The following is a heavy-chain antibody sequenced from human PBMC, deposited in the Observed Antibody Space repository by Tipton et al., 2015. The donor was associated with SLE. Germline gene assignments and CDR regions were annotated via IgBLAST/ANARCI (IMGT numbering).Heavy chain of an antibody. V-gene: IGHV4-59*01. CDR3: ARDTPYDFWSGYLFQH. CDR2: IYYSGST. Sequence: LRLSCTVSGGSISRYYWSWIRQPPGKGLEWIGYIYYSGSTNYNPSLKSRVTISVDTPKNQFSLKLSSVTAADTAVYYCARDTPYDFWSGYLFQHWGQGTLVTVSS. CDR1: GGSISRYY. D-gene: IGHD3-3*01. J-gene: IGHJ1*01.